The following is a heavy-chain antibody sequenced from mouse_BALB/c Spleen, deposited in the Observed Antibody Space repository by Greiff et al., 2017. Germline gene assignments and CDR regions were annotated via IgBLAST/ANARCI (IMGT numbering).Heavy chain of an antibody. CDR3: ARDPSYYGYAMDD. Sequence: VQLQESGPGLVAPSQSLSITCTVSGFSLTSYGVHWVRQPPGKGLEWLGVIWAGGSTNYNSALMSRLSISKDNSKSQVFLKMNSLQTDDTAMYYCARDPSYYGYAMDDWGQGTSVTVSS. J-gene: IGHJ4*01. CDR2: IWAGGST. CDR1: GFSLTSYG. D-gene: IGHD1-1*01. V-gene: IGHV2-9*02.